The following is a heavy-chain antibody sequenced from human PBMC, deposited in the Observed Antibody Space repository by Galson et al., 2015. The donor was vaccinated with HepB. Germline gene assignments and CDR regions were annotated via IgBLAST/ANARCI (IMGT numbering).Heavy chain of an antibody. D-gene: IGHD6-19*01. CDR3: ARPFIAVAGTGVDWFDP. V-gene: IGHV3-21*01. CDR1: GFTFSSYS. CDR2: ISSSSSYL. J-gene: IGHJ5*02. Sequence: SLRLSCAASGFTFSSYSMNWVRQAPGKGLEWVASISSSSSYLDYADSVKGRFTISGDNAKNSLYLQMNSLRAEDTAVYYCARPFIAVAGTGVDWFDPWGQGTLVTVSS.